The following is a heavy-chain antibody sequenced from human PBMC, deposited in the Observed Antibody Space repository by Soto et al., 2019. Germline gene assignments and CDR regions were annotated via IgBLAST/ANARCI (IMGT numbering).Heavy chain of an antibody. CDR2: INAGSGST. V-gene: IGHV1-3*01. J-gene: IGHJ6*02. CDR1: GYTFTSYA. CDR3: ARGAVGLVARGFGMDI. D-gene: IGHD3-10*01. Sequence: ASVKVSCQASGYTFTSYAMHWVRQAPGQRLEWTGWINAGSGSTNYSERFQGRVTITTDTSASTVHMELSSLRSEDTAVYYCARGAVGLVARGFGMDIWGQGTTVTVSS.